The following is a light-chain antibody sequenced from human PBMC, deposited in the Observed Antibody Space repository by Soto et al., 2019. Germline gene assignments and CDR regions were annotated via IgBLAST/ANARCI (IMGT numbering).Light chain of an antibody. J-gene: IGLJ1*01. Sequence: QSVLTQPPSASGSPGQSVTISCTGTSSDVGGHNYVSWYQQHPGKVPKLMIYEVSQRPSGVPDRFSGSKSGNTASLTVSGLQAEDEADYYCSSYAGSNNYVFGTGTKLTVL. CDR1: SSDVGGHNY. CDR3: SSYAGSNNYV. CDR2: EVS. V-gene: IGLV2-8*01.